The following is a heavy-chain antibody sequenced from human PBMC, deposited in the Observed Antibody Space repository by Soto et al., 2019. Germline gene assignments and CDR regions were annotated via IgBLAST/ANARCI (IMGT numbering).Heavy chain of an antibody. CDR3: ARVPGDFWSDYYSCFDH. V-gene: IGHV4-34*01. Sequence: PSETLSLTCAVYGGSFSGYYWSWIRQPPGKRLEWIGEINHSGSTNYNPSLKSRVTISVDRSKNQFSLKMSSVTAADTTVYYCARVPGDFWSDYYSCFDHWGQGTLVTVSS. J-gene: IGHJ5*02. CDR2: INHSGST. D-gene: IGHD3-3*01. CDR1: GGSFSGYY.